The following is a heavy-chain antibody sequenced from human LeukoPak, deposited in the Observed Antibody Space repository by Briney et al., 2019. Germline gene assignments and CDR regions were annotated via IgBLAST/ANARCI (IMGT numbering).Heavy chain of an antibody. CDR3: TRAGVTYDFWSGYPLYAFDI. J-gene: IGHJ3*02. V-gene: IGHV3-49*04. CDR2: IRSKAYGGTT. D-gene: IGHD3-3*01. Sequence: GGSLRLSCTASGFTFGDYAMSWVRQAPGKGLEWVGFIRSKAYGGTTEYAASVKGRFTISRDDSKSIAYLQMNSLKTEDTAVYYCTRAGVTYDFWSGYPLYAFDIWGQGTMVTVSS. CDR1: GFTFGDYA.